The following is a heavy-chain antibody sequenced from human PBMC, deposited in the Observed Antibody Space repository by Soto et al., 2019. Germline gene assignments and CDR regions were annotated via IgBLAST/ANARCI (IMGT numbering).Heavy chain of an antibody. CDR2: ISSSSSYI. V-gene: IGHV3-21*01. CDR1: GFTFSSYS. Sequence: LRLSCAASGFTFSSYSMNWVRQAPGKGLEWVSSISSSSSYIYYADSVKGRFTISRDNAKNSLYLQMNSLRAEDTAVYYCASGIAVAETDYWGQGTLVTVSS. J-gene: IGHJ4*02. D-gene: IGHD6-19*01. CDR3: ASGIAVAETDY.